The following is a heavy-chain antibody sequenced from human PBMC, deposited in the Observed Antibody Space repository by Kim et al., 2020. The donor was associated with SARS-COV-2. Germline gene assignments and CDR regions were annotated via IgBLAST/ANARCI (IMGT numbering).Heavy chain of an antibody. CDR2: SVPNDGFT. CDR3: ARNSGWYDS. Sequence: GGSLRLSCVASGFRFNTNDMTWVRQAPGKGLEWVAISVPNDGFTYHADSVRGRFTMSRDDSKSAVYLQMNSLRVEDTAIYYCARNSGWYDSWGQGLLVTVSS. D-gene: IGHD1-26*01. V-gene: IGHV3-23*01. J-gene: IGHJ5*01. CDR1: GFRFNTND.